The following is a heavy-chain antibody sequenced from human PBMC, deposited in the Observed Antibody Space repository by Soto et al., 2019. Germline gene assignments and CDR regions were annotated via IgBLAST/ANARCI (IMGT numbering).Heavy chain of an antibody. CDR1: GFTVSPYY. CDR3: TRDGGSAPNLWHFN. J-gene: IGHJ4*01. V-gene: IGHV3-53*01. D-gene: IGHD2-15*01. CDR2: FYSGGRT. Sequence: PGGSLRLSCAASGFTVSPYYMSWVRQAPGKGLEWVAVFYSGGRTFYADSVQGRFTISRDNSKNTLYLHMNSLRAEDTAVYYCTRDGGSAPNLWHFNWGHGALGTVSS.